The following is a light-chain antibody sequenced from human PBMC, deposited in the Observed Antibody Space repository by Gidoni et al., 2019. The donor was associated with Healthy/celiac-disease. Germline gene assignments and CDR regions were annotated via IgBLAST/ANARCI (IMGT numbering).Light chain of an antibody. Sequence: EIVLTQSPGTLSLSPGERATLSRRASQSVSSSYLAWYQQKPGQAPRLLIYGASSRATGIPDRFSGSGSGTDFTLTISRLEPEDFAVYYCQQYGSSRTAFGQGTKLEIK. V-gene: IGKV3-20*01. CDR1: QSVSSSY. CDR3: QQYGSSRTA. CDR2: GAS. J-gene: IGKJ2*01.